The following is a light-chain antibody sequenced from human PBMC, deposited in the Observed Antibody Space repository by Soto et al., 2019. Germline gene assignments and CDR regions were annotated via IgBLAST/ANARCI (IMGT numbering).Light chain of an antibody. Sequence: EIVMTQSPATLSVSPGERATVSCRASQSVGSNLAWYQQKPGQPPRLLIYGASTRASGIPARFTGSGSGTEFTLTISSLQSEDFALYYCQQYNNWPPYTFGQGTNLDI. V-gene: IGKV3D-15*01. J-gene: IGKJ2*01. CDR3: QQYNNWPPYT. CDR1: QSVGSN. CDR2: GAS.